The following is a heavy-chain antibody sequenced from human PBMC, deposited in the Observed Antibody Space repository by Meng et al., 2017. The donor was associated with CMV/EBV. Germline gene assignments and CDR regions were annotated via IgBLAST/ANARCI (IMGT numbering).Heavy chain of an antibody. V-gene: IGHV1-69*05. Sequence: SVKVSCKASGGTFSSYAISWVRQAPGQGLEWMGGIIPISGTANYAQKFQGRVTITTDESTSTAYMELSSLRSEDTAVYYCASGLGKGHQYGISAERFGELLSLGYWGQGTLVTVSS. J-gene: IGHJ4*02. CDR1: GGTFSSYA. CDR3: ASGLGKGHQYGISAERFGELLSLGY. CDR2: IIPISGTA. D-gene: IGHD3-10*01.